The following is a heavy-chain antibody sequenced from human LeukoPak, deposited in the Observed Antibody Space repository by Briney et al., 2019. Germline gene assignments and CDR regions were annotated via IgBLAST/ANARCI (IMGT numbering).Heavy chain of an antibody. CDR3: ARQLWFRDY. Sequence: ASLKVSCKASGYTFIDYAINWVRQAPGQGLEWMGWINPNSGGTNYAQKFQGRVTMTRDTSISTAYMELSRLRSEDTAVYYCARQLWFRDYWGQGTLVTVSS. CDR2: INPNSGGT. V-gene: IGHV1-2*02. D-gene: IGHD5-18*01. CDR1: GYTFIDYA. J-gene: IGHJ4*02.